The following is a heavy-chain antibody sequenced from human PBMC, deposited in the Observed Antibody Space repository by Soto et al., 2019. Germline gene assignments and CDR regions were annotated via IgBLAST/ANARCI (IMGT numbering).Heavy chain of an antibody. D-gene: IGHD4-17*01. CDR3: ARDEGIETYGDYSYIFDY. J-gene: IGHJ4*02. CDR2: ISYDGSNK. V-gene: IGHV3-30-3*01. CDR1: GFTFSSYA. Sequence: GGSLRLSCAASGFTFSSYAMHWVRQAPGKGLEWVAVISYDGSNKYYADSVKGRFTISRDNSKNTLYLQMNSLRAEDTAVYYCARDEGIETYGDYSYIFDYWGQGTLVTVSS.